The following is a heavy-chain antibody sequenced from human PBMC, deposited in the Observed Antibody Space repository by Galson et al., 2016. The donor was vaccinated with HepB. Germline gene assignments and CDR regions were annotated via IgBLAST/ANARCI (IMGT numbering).Heavy chain of an antibody. CDR1: GFTFNSYA. CDR2: ITGSGVTT. CDR3: ARRREYYDSSSYYPVVYYFDY. J-gene: IGHJ4*02. D-gene: IGHD3-22*01. V-gene: IGHV3-23*01. Sequence: SLRLSCAASGFTFNSYALSWVRQAPGKGLEWVSGITGSGVTTYYADSVKGRFTISRDNAKNSLYLQMNSLRAEDTAVYYCARRREYYDSSSYYPVVYYFDYWGQGTLVTVSS.